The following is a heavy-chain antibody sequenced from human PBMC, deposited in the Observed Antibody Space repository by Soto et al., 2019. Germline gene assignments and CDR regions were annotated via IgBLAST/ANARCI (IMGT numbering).Heavy chain of an antibody. J-gene: IGHJ4*02. CDR1: GFTFNYYT. CDR2: VSGSGANT. D-gene: IGHD6-19*01. V-gene: IGHV3-23*01. Sequence: GSLRLSCAASGFTFNYYTMGWVRQAPGKGLEWVSSVSGSGANTYYADSVKGRFTISRDNSKNTVSLQMNSLTVEDTAVFYCAKDRGGFANGWEYFDFWGQGTLVTV. CDR3: AKDRGGFANGWEYFDF.